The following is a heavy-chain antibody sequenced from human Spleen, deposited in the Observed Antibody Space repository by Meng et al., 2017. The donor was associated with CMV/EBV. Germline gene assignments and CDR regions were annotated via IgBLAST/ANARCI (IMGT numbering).Heavy chain of an antibody. J-gene: IGHJ5*02. V-gene: IGHV3-7*01. D-gene: IGHD1-14*01. CDR3: ARYKLYLPPFAP. Sequence: GESLKISCVASGITFSDYWMTWVRQASGRGLEWVADISPDASETHYVDSVRGRFTISRDNAKNSVYLQMDSLRAEDTAVYSCARYKLYLPPFAPWGQGTLVTVSS. CDR2: ISPDASET. CDR1: GITFSDYW.